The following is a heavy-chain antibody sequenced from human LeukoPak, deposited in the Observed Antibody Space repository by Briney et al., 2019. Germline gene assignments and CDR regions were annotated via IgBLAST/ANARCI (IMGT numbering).Heavy chain of an antibody. CDR1: GYTFTSYY. V-gene: IGHV1-46*01. D-gene: IGHD4-17*01. J-gene: IGHJ3*02. Sequence: ASVKVSCKASGYTFTSYYMHWVRHAPGQGLEWMGIINPSGGSTSYAQKFQGRVTMTTDTSTSTAYMELRSLRSDDTAVYYCARYYGDYADAFDIWGQGTMVTVSS. CDR2: INPSGGST. CDR3: ARYYGDYADAFDI.